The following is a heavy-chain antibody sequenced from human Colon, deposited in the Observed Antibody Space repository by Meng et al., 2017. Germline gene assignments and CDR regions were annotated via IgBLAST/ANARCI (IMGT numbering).Heavy chain of an antibody. V-gene: IGHV4-4*02. CDR1: GGSPRNSNW. J-gene: IGHJ4*02. Sequence: VQRKESGPGLVKPSGPLPLTCAVSGGSPRNSNWWSWVRQFTGKGLEWIGEIYHSGNTNYNPSLKSRVTISVDKSKNQFSLKVSSVTAADTAVYYCASRGFSYGYVSFWGQGTLVTVSS. CDR3: ASRGFSYGYVSF. CDR2: IYHSGNT. D-gene: IGHD5-18*01.